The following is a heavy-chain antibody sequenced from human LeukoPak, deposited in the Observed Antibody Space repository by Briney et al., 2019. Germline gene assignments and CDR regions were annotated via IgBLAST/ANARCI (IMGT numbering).Heavy chain of an antibody. CDR1: GGSFSGYY. CDR3: ARGQITFFDY. CDR2: INHSGST. D-gene: IGHD3-16*01. Sequence: SETLSLTCAVYGGSFSGYYWSWIRQPPGKGLEWIGEINHSGSTNYNPSLKSRVTISVDTSKNQFSLKLSSVTAADTAVYYCARGQITFFDYWGQGTLVTVSS. J-gene: IGHJ4*02. V-gene: IGHV4-34*01.